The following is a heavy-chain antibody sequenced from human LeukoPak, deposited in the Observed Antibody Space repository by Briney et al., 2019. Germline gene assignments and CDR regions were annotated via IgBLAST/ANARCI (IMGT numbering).Heavy chain of an antibody. CDR1: GYSFTSYG. Sequence: ASVKVSCKASGYSFTSYGISWVRQAPGQGLEWMGWISAYNGNTNYAQKLQGRVTITTDTSTSTAYMRLRSMTSDDTAVYYYARDPPGGFDYWGQGTLVTVSS. J-gene: IGHJ4*02. V-gene: IGHV1-18*01. D-gene: IGHD1-26*01. CDR2: ISAYNGNT. CDR3: ARDPPGGFDY.